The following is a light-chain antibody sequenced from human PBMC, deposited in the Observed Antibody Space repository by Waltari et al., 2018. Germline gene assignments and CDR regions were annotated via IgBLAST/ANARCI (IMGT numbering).Light chain of an antibody. J-gene: IGKJ1*01. Sequence: DIVMTQSPDSLAVSLGERATINCKSSQSVLYSSNNKNYLAWYQQKPGQPPKLLFYWASTRESGVPDRVSGGGSGTDFTLTISSLQAEDVAVYYCQQYFMTPTFG. V-gene: IGKV4-1*01. CDR1: QSVLYSSNNKNY. CDR3: QQYFMTPT. CDR2: WAS.